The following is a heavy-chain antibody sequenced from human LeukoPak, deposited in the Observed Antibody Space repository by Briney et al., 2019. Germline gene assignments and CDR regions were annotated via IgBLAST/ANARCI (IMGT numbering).Heavy chain of an antibody. D-gene: IGHD3-22*01. V-gene: IGHV3-23*01. CDR3: AKGRSMIVATTVAY. CDR1: GFTFSSYA. J-gene: IGHJ4*02. CDR2: ISGSGGST. Sequence: QPGGSLRLSCAASGFTFSSYAMSWVRQAPGKGLEWVSAISGSGGSTYYADSVKGRFSISRDNSKSTLYLQMNSLRAEDTAVYYCAKGRSMIVATTVAYWGQGTLVTVSS.